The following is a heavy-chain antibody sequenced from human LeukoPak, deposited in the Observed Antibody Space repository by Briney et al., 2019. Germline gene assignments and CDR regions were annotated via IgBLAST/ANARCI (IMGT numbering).Heavy chain of an antibody. CDR1: GFTFSSHW. J-gene: IGHJ6*02. CDR3: AKAFITPYYYYGMDV. V-gene: IGHV3-7*01. D-gene: IGHD3-16*02. CDR2: IKQDGSES. Sequence: GGSLRLSCAASGFTFSSHWMDWVRQAPGKGLEWVANIKQDGSESYYLDSVKGRFTISRDNAKSSLYLQMNSLRAEDTAVYYCAKAFITPYYYYGMDVWGQGTTVTVSS.